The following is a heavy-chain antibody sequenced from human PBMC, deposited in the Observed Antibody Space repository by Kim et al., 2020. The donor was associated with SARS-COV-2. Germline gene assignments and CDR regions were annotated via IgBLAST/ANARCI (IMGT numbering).Heavy chain of an antibody. J-gene: IGHJ3*02. CDR1: GGSISSGGYY. CDR2: IYYSGST. Sequence: SETLSLTCTVSGGSISSGGYYWSWIRQHPGKGLEWIGYIYYSGSTYYNPSLKSRVTISVDTSKNQFSLKLSSVTAADTAVYYCARVYYGDYADAFDIWGQGTMVTVSS. D-gene: IGHD4-17*01. V-gene: IGHV4-31*03. CDR3: ARVYYGDYADAFDI.